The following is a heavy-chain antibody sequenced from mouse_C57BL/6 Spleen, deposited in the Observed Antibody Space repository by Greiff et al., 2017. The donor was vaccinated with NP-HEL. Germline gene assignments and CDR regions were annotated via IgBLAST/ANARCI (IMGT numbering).Heavy chain of an antibody. V-gene: IGHV1-50*01. CDR2: IDPSDSYT. Sequence: QVQLQQPGAELVKPGASVKLSCKASGYTFTSYWMQWVKQRPGQGLEWIGEIDPSDSYTNYNQKFKGKATLTVDTSSSTAYMQLSSLTSEDSAVYYCARVHYYGSSLAWFAYWGQGTLVTVSA. D-gene: IGHD1-1*01. CDR1: GYTFTSYW. J-gene: IGHJ3*01. CDR3: ARVHYYGSSLAWFAY.